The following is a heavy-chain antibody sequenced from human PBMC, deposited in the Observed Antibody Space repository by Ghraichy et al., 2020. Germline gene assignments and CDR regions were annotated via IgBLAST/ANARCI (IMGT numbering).Heavy chain of an antibody. CDR3: ARGRYSSSPTLDY. J-gene: IGHJ4*02. V-gene: IGHV1-2*02. D-gene: IGHD6-6*01. Sequence: ASVKVSCKASGYTFTGYYMHWVRQAPGQGLEWMGWINPNSGGTNYAQKFQGRVTMTRDTSISTAYMELSRLRSDDTAVYYCARGRYSSSPTLDYWGQGTLVTVSS. CDR2: INPNSGGT. CDR1: GYTFTGYY.